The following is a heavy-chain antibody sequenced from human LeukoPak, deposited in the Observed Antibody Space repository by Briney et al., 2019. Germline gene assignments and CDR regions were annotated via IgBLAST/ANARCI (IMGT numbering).Heavy chain of an antibody. CDR3: AKDPGAGYSSSWYGAFDI. Sequence: GGSLRLSCAASGFTFSNYAMSWVRQAPGKGLEWVSAISGSAASTYYADSVKGRFTISRDNSKNTLYLQMNSLRAEDTAVYYCAKDPGAGYSSSWYGAFDIWGQGTMVTVSS. D-gene: IGHD6-13*01. CDR1: GFTFSNYA. J-gene: IGHJ3*02. CDR2: ISGSAAST. V-gene: IGHV3-23*01.